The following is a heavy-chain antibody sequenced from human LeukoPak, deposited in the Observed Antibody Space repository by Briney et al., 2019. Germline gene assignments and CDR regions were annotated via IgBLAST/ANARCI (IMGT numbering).Heavy chain of an antibody. J-gene: IGHJ4*02. CDR3: ARVGASTYYYGSGSYYKD. CDR2: IYHSGST. CDR1: GYSISSGYY. D-gene: IGHD3-10*01. V-gene: IGHV4-38-2*02. Sequence: SETLSLTCTVSGYSISSGYYWGWIRQPPGKGLEWIGSIYHSGSTYYNPSLKSRVTISVDTSKNQFSLKLSSVTAADTAVYYCARVGASTYYYGSGSYYKDWGQGTLVTVSS.